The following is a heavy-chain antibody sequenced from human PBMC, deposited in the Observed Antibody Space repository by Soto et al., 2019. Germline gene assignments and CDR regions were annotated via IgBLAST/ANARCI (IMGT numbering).Heavy chain of an antibody. CDR3: ARDYGDYVYYYYYGMDV. CDR2: ISSSSSYI. Sequence: ESGGDLVKPGGSLRLSCAASGFTFSSYSMNWVRQAPGKGLEWVSSISSSSSYIYYADSVKGRFTISRDNAKNSLYLQMNSLRAEDTAVYYCARDYGDYVYYYYYGMDVWGQGTTVTVSS. J-gene: IGHJ6*02. CDR1: GFTFSSYS. D-gene: IGHD4-17*01. V-gene: IGHV3-21*01.